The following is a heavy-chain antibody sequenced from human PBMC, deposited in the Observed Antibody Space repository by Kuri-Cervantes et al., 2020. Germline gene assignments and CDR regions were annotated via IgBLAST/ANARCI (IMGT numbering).Heavy chain of an antibody. D-gene: IGHD2-15*01. CDR1: GGSISSSSYY. Sequence: SETLSLTCTVSGGSISSSSYYWSWVRQPPGKGLEWIGYIYYSGSTNYNPSLKSRVTISVDTSKNQFSLKLSSVTAADTAVYYCAYYHCSGGSCYFDYWGQGTLVTVSS. J-gene: IGHJ4*02. CDR2: IYYSGST. V-gene: IGHV4-61*01. CDR3: AYYHCSGGSCYFDY.